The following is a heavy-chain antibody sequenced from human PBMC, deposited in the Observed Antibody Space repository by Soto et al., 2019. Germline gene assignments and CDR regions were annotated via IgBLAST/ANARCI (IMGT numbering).Heavy chain of an antibody. Sequence: GASVKVSCKASGNTFSSHYIHWVRQAPGQGLEWMGIINPSGGSTSYAQKFQGRVTMTRDTSTSTVYMELSSLRSEDTAVYYCTRVRGSYYDYWGQGTLVTVSS. CDR3: TRVRGSYYDY. CDR1: GNTFSSHY. V-gene: IGHV1-46*01. D-gene: IGHD3-10*01. J-gene: IGHJ4*02. CDR2: INPSGGST.